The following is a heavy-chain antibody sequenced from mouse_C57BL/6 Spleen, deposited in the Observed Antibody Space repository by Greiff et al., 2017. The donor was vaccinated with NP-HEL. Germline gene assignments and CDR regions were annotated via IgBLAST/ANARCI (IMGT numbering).Heavy chain of an antibody. Sequence: QVQLQQSGAELVKPGASVKISCKASGYAFSSYWMNWVKQRPGKGLEWIGQIYPGDGDTNYNGKFKGKATLTADKSSSTAYMQLSSLTSEDSAVYFCARGDSPTYYCDYWGQGTTLTVSS. J-gene: IGHJ2*01. D-gene: IGHD6-1*01. CDR3: ARGDSPTYYCDY. CDR1: GYAFSSYW. CDR2: IYPGDGDT. V-gene: IGHV1-80*01.